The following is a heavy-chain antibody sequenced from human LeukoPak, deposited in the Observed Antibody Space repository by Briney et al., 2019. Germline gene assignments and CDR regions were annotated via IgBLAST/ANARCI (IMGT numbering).Heavy chain of an antibody. CDR3: ARDLAVTVYSYGRFPSSH. Sequence: ASVKVSSKASGYTFTSYGISWVRQAPGQGLEWMGWISAYNGNTNYAQKLQGRVTMTTDTSTSTAYMELRSLRSDDTAVYYCARDLAVTVYSYGRFPSSHWGQGTLVTVSS. D-gene: IGHD5-18*01. CDR2: ISAYNGNT. CDR1: GYTFTSYG. J-gene: IGHJ4*02. V-gene: IGHV1-18*01.